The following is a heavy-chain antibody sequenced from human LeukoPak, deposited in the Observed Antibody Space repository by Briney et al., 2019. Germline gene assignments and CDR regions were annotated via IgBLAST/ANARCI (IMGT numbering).Heavy chain of an antibody. J-gene: IGHJ4*02. D-gene: IGHD2-2*01. CDR2: IYYSGST. CDR1: GGSISSYY. V-gene: IGHV4-59*12. Sequence: SETLSLTCTVSGGSISSYYWSWIRQPPGKGLEWIGYIYYSGSTNYNPSLKSRVTISVDTSKNQFSLKLSSVTAADTAVYYCARDGGPVVPAAIDYWGQGTLVTVSS. CDR3: ARDGGPVVPAAIDY.